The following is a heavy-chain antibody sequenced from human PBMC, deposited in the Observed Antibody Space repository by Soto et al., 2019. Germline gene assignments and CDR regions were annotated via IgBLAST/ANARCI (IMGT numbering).Heavy chain of an antibody. CDR2: INAGNGNT. CDR1: GYTFTSYA. J-gene: IGHJ6*02. CDR3: ARGRRSGYYYYGMDV. V-gene: IGHV1-3*01. Sequence: VKVSCKASGYTFTSYAMHWVRQAPGQRLEWMGWINAGNGNTKYSQKFQGRVTITRDTSASTAYMELSSLRSEDTAVYYCARGRRSGYYYYGMDVWGQGTTVTVSS.